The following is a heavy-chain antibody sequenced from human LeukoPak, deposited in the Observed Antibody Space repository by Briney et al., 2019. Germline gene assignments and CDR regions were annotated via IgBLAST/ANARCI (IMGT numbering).Heavy chain of an antibody. CDR2: ISGSGSGGST. V-gene: IGHV3-23*01. J-gene: IGHJ6*03. Sequence: GGSLRLSCAASGSTFSSSAMSWVRQAPGKGLEWVSSISGSGSGGSTYYADSVKGRFTISRDNSKNTLYLQMNSLIAEDTAVYYCAKGGAVSSKSITMIRGTRRYYYYMDVWGKGTTVTISS. D-gene: IGHD3-10*01. CDR3: AKGGAVSSKSITMIRGTRRYYYYMDV. CDR1: GSTFSSSA.